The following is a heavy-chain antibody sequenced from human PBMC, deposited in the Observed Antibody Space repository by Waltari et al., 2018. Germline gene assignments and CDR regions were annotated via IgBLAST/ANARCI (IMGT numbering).Heavy chain of an antibody. CDR3: ARGLVVRWFDP. V-gene: IGHV4-34*01. J-gene: IGHJ5*02. CDR1: GGSFSGYY. D-gene: IGHD2-2*01. CDR2: INHSGST. Sequence: QVQLQQGGAGLWKPSETLSLTGAVYGGSFSGYYWSWIPQPPGKGLEWIGEINHSGSTNYNPALKSLVTIVVDTSKNQFSLKLSSVTAADTAVYYCARGLVVRWFDPWGQGTLVTVSS.